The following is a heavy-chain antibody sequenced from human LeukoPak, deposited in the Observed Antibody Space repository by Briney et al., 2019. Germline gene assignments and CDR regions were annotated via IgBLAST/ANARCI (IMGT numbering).Heavy chain of an antibody. Sequence: GGSLRLSCVASGFTFSSYAMHWVRQDPGKGLEWVAVISFDGSNKYYADSVKGRFTISRDNSKNTLYLQMNSLRVEDTAVYYCARDSAYGDYFIDYWGQGTLVTVSS. CDR1: GFTFSSYA. CDR3: ARDSAYGDYFIDY. J-gene: IGHJ4*02. CDR2: ISFDGSNK. D-gene: IGHD4-17*01. V-gene: IGHV3-30-3*01.